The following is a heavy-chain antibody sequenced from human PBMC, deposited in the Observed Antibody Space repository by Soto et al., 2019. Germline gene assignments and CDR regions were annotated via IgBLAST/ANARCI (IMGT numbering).Heavy chain of an antibody. Sequence: QVQLQESGPGLVKPSQTLSLTCTVSGGSISSGGYYWSWIRQHPGKGLEYIGYIHNSGTTYYNPSLQSRVTISMDTSKNHFSLKLSSVTAADTAVYYCARDRRDWFDPWGQGTLVTGSS. J-gene: IGHJ5*02. CDR1: GGSISSGGYY. CDR2: IHNSGTT. CDR3: ARDRRDWFDP. V-gene: IGHV4-31*03.